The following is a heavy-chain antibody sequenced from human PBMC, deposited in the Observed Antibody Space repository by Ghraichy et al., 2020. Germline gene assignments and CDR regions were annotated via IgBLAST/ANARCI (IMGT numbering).Heavy chain of an antibody. Sequence: LSLTCAASGFTFSSYAMHWVRQAPGKGLEYVSAISSNGGSTYYANSVKGRFTISRDNSKNTLYLQMGSLRAEDMAVYYCARVTRAFDIWGQGTMVTVSS. J-gene: IGHJ3*02. CDR3: ARVTRAFDI. CDR1: GFTFSSYA. D-gene: IGHD1-14*01. CDR2: ISSNGGST. V-gene: IGHV3-64*01.